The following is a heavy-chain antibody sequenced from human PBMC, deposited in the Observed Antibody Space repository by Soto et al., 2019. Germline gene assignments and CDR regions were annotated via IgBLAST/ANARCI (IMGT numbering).Heavy chain of an antibody. CDR2: IIPIFGTA. Sequence: QVQLVQTGAEVKKPGSSVKVSCKASGGTFSSYAISWVRQAPGQGLEWMGGIIPIFGTANYAQKFQGRVTITADESTSTAYMELSSLRSEDTAVYYCAREKTRYYDSSGYSDYNWFDPWGQGTLVTVSS. CDR3: AREKTRYYDSSGYSDYNWFDP. J-gene: IGHJ5*02. V-gene: IGHV1-69*01. D-gene: IGHD3-22*01. CDR1: GGTFSSYA.